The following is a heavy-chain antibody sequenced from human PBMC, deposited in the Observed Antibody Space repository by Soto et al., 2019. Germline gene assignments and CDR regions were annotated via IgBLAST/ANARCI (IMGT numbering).Heavy chain of an antibody. J-gene: IGHJ5*02. CDR2: IYYAGGT. CDR1: GDSISSGENY. Sequence: QVQLQESGPGLVKPSQTLSLTCTVSGDSISSGENYWSWIRQTPGKGLEWIEYIYYAGGTYYNPSLSSRVTLSLDTSKNQFSLKLISVTAANTAVYYCDGCGSSSLDKAMILDWFDPWGQGTLVTVSS. D-gene: IGHD5-18*01. CDR3: DGCGSSSLDKAMILDWFDP. V-gene: IGHV4-30-4*01.